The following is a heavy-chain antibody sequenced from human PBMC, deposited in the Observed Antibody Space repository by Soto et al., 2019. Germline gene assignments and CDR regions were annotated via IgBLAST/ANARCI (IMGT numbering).Heavy chain of an antibody. D-gene: IGHD1-26*01. Sequence: QVQLQESGPGLVKPSQTLSLTCTVSGGSISSGGYYWSWIRQHPGKGLEWIGYIYYSGSTYYNPSPTGRATRSVDTSKTQFSLKLSSVTAADTAVYYCAGIDSGRTGGTLRYWGQGTLVTVSS. CDR2: IYYSGST. V-gene: IGHV4-31*03. J-gene: IGHJ4*02. CDR3: AGIDSGRTGGTLRY. CDR1: GGSISSGGYY.